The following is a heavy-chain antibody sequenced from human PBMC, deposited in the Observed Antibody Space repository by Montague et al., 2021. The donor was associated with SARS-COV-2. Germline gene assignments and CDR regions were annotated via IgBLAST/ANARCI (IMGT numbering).Heavy chain of an antibody. Sequence: VKPTQTLTLTCTFSGFSLSTSVMCVSWIRQPPGKSLEWLALIXWDDYKYYSTSLKTRLTISKDTSKNQVVLTMPNMDPVDTATYYCARINSDPLDYYYYGMDVWGQGTTVTVSS. J-gene: IGHJ6*02. CDR2: IXWDDYK. V-gene: IGHV2-70*01. CDR3: ARINSDPLDYYYYGMDV. CDR1: GFSLSTSVMC. D-gene: IGHD1-1*01.